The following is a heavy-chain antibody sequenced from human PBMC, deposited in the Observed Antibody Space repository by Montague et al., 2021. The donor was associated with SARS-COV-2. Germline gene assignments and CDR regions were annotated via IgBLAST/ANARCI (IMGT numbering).Heavy chain of an antibody. J-gene: IGHJ4*02. CDR2: IYTSGST. V-gene: IGHV4-61*02. CDR1: GGSISSGNYY. D-gene: IGHD1-26*01. Sequence: TLSLTCTVSGGSISSGNYYWSWIRQPAGKGLEWIGRIYTSGSTNYNPSLKSRVTISADTSKNPFSLKLSSITAAATAVCYCARGVGRYYDCRPDSWGQGTLVTVSS. CDR3: ARGVGRYYDCRPDS.